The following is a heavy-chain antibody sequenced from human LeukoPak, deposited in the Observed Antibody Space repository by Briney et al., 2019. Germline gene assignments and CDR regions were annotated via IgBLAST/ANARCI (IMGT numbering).Heavy chain of an antibody. CDR2: INHSGST. D-gene: IGHD3-10*01. CDR1: GGSFSGYY. J-gene: IGHJ6*03. CDR3: ASGGSYYGSGSFLLNYYYYMDV. V-gene: IGHV4-34*01. Sequence: SETLSLTCAVYGGSFSGYYWSWIRQPPGKGLEWIGEINHSGSTNYNPSLKSRVTISVDTSKNQFSLKLSSVTAADTAVYYCASGGSYYGSGSFLLNYYYYMDVWGKGTTVTVSS.